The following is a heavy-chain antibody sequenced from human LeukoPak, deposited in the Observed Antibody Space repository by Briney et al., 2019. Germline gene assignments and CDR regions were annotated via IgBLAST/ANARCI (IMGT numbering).Heavy chain of an antibody. J-gene: IGHJ6*02. CDR1: GGTFSSYA. Sequence: SVKVSCKASGGTFSSYAISWVRQAPGQGLEWMGGIIPIFGTANYAQKFQGRVTITADESTSTAYMELSSLRSEDTAVYCCATNSSGWYGGSRDYYYGMDVWGQGTTVTVSS. CDR3: ATNSSGWYGGSRDYYYGMDV. D-gene: IGHD6-19*01. CDR2: IIPIFGTA. V-gene: IGHV1-69*01.